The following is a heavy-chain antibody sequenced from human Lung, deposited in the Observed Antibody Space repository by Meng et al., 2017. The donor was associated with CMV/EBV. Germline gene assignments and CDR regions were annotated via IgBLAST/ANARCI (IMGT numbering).Heavy chain of an antibody. Sequence: GESLKIPCAASGFTFDEYGMHWVRQTPGKGLEWVAFIRHDGTNKFYGDSVKGRFTISRDNSKNTVSLQMNSLRPEETAIYYCAKDLLLFGGANAYFDSWGQGTQVTVSS. J-gene: IGHJ4*02. CDR3: AKDLLLFGGANAYFDS. D-gene: IGHD3-10*01. CDR1: GFTFDEYG. CDR2: IRHDGTNK. V-gene: IGHV3-30*02.